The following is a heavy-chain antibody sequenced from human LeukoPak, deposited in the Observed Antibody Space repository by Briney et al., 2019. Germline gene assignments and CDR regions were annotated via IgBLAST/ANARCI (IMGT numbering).Heavy chain of an antibody. D-gene: IGHD1-1*01. Sequence: ASETLSLTRAVSGFSISSGHYWDWIRQPPGKGLEWIGNIYHSGSTYYNPSLKSRVTISVDTSKNQFSLKLTSVTAADTAVYYCARRPISTGIDYWGQGTLVTVSS. CDR2: IYHSGST. J-gene: IGHJ4*02. CDR1: GFSISSGHY. CDR3: ARRPISTGIDY. V-gene: IGHV4-38-2*01.